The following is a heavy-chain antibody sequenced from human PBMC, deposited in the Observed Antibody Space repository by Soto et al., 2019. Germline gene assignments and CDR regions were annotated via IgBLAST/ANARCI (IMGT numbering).Heavy chain of an antibody. V-gene: IGHV2-5*01. Sequence: SGPTLVNPTQTLTLTCTFSGFSLSTSEVGVGWIRQPPGKALEWLALIFWNDDERYNPSLKSRLTITKDISKNQVVLTMTNMDPVDTATYYCANSRVFDWFDPWGQGNLVTV. CDR2: IFWNDDE. CDR1: GFSLSTSEVG. J-gene: IGHJ5*02. CDR3: ANSRVFDWFDP. D-gene: IGHD6-13*01.